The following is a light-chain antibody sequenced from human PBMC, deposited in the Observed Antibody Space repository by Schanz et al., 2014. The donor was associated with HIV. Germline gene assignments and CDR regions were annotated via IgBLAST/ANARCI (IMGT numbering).Light chain of an antibody. CDR1: QTISSS. CDR3: QQYKTEPWT. Sequence: DIQLTQSPALLSASVGDRVTITCRASQTISSSLAWYQQRPGKAPKVLIYAASSLQRGAPSRFSGSGSGTEFKRKRRRMQEDDSSTYGCQQYKTEPWTFGHPTKVELK. CDR2: AAS. V-gene: IGKV1-9*01. J-gene: IGKJ1*01.